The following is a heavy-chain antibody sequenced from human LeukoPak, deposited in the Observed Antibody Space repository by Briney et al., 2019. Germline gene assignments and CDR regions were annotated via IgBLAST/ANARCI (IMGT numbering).Heavy chain of an antibody. CDR1: GGSISSYY. CDR3: ARHSGRGAFDI. D-gene: IGHD2-15*01. Sequence: SETLSLTYTVSGGSISSYYWSWIRRPPGKGLEWIGRIYTSGSTNYNPSLKSRVTISVDTSKNQFSLKLSSVTAADTAVYYCARHSGRGAFDIWGQGTMVTVSS. V-gene: IGHV4-59*08. CDR2: IYTSGST. J-gene: IGHJ3*02.